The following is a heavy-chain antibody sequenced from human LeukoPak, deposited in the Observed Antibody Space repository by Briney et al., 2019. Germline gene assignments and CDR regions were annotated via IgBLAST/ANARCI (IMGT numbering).Heavy chain of an antibody. D-gene: IGHD6-19*01. J-gene: IGHJ4*02. Sequence: SETLSLTCTVSGGSISSFYWRWIRQPPGKGLEWIGYIYYSGSTNYNPSLKSRVTISVDTSKNQFSLKLSSVTAADTAVYYCARGGWLVRRFDYWGQGTLVTASS. CDR2: IYYSGST. V-gene: IGHV4-59*01. CDR1: GGSISSFY. CDR3: ARGGWLVRRFDY.